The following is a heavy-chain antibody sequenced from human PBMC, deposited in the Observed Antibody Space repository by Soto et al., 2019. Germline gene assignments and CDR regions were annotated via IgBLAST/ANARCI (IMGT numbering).Heavy chain of an antibody. CDR3: ARGRYGDY. CDR2: ISAHNGNT. V-gene: IGHV1-18*01. J-gene: IGHJ4*02. Sequence: QVHLVQSGAEVKKPGASVKVSCKGSGYAFTTYGITWVRQAPGQGLEGMGWISAHNGNTNYAQKLQGRVTVTRDTSTSTAYMELRSLRSDDTAVYYGARGRYGDYWGQGALVTVSS. D-gene: IGHD1-1*01. CDR1: GYAFTTYG.